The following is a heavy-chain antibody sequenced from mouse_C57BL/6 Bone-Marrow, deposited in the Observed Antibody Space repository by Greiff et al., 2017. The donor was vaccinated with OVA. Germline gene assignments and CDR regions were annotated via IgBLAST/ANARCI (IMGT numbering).Heavy chain of an antibody. V-gene: IGHV2-4*01. D-gene: IGHD1-1*01. CDR2: IWSGGST. CDR1: GFSLTSYG. J-gene: IGHJ1*03. CDR3: AKTGFITTVVATLDWYFDV. Sequence: VKLMESGPGLVQPSQSLSITCTVSGFSLTSYGVHWVRQPPGKGLEWLGVIWSGGSTDYNAAFISRLSISKDNSKSQVFFKMNSLQADETAIYYCAKTGFITTVVATLDWYFDVWGTGTTVTVSS.